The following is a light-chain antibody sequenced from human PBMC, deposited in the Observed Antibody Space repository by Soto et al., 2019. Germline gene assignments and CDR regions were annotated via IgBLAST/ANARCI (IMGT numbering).Light chain of an antibody. CDR1: QTISSY. CDR2: NAS. Sequence: DIVLTQSPSTLSVSAGERATISCRASQTISSYLAWYQQKPGKAPKLLIYNASTMTTGVPSRFSGSGSGTEFTLTISSLQPDDFAAYYCQHYNSYSGTFGQGTKVDIK. V-gene: IGKV1-5*03. J-gene: IGKJ1*01. CDR3: QHYNSYSGT.